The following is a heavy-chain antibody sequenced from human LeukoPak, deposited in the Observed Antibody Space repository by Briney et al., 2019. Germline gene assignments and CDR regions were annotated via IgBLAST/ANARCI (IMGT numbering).Heavy chain of an antibody. CDR1: GYTFTGYY. V-gene: IGHV1-2*02. D-gene: IGHD3-16*02. Sequence: GASVKVSCKASGYTFTGYYMHWVRQAPGQGLEWMGWINPNSGGTNYAQKFQGRVTMTRDMSITTAYMELSRLISDDTAVYYCAKVGDYVWGSYRPDWLDYWGQGTLVTVSS. CDR3: AKVGDYVWGSYRPDWLDY. J-gene: IGHJ4*02. CDR2: INPNSGGT.